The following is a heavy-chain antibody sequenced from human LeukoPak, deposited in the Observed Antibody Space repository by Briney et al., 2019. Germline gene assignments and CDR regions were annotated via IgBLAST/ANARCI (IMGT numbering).Heavy chain of an antibody. J-gene: IGHJ5*02. D-gene: IGHD3-22*01. Sequence: GASVKVSCKASGYTFTGYYMHWVRQAPGQGLEWMGWINPNSGGTNYAQNFQGRVTMTRDTSISTAYMELSRLTSDDTAVYYCARGASYDRSGPWGQGTLVTVSS. CDR2: INPNSGGT. CDR1: GYTFTGYY. CDR3: ARGASYDRSGP. V-gene: IGHV1-2*02.